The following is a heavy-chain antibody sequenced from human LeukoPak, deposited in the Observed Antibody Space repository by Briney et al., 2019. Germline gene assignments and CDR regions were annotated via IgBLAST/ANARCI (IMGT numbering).Heavy chain of an antibody. V-gene: IGHV4-59*01. CDR2: IYYSGCT. D-gene: IGHD2-2*01. Sequence: AETLSLTCTLSGGPTSVYYWRWIRQPPGKGLEWIGHIYYSGCTNFHPSLKGRVTIPLDTSKNQFSLKLEYLTAADPAVFYLARKESSIELGGWFVPWGERILVTVPS. J-gene: IGHJ5*02. CDR1: GGPTSVYY. CDR3: ARKESSIELGGWFVP.